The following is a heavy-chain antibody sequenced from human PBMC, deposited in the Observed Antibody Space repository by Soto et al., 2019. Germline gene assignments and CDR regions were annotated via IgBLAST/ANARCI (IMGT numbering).Heavy chain of an antibody. CDR1: GFDFSNTW. CDR2: INSDGSSI. CDR3: AKDWYHTIDS. D-gene: IGHD1-20*01. J-gene: IGHJ4*02. V-gene: IGHV3-74*01. Sequence: HPGGSLRLSCATSGFDFSNTWIHWVRQVPGQGLAWVSRINSDGSSIIYADSVKGRFTLSRDNAKNTVHLQMSSLRVEDTAVYHCAKDWYHTIDSWGQGIPVTVSS.